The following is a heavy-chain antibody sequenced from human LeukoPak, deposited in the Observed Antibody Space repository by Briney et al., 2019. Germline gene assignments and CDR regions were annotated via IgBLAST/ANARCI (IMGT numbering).Heavy chain of an antibody. D-gene: IGHD3-3*01. CDR3: ARGLSSRGSITIFGVVIIGYGMDV. V-gene: IGHV1-8*01. CDR2: MNPNSGNT. CDR1: GYTFTRYD. J-gene: IGHJ6*02. Sequence: ASVKVSCKASGYTFTRYDINWVRQATGQGLEWMGWMNPNSGNTGYAQKFQGRVTMTRNTSISTAYMELSSLRSEDTAVYYCARGLSSRGSITIFGVVIIGYGMDVWGQGTTVTVSS.